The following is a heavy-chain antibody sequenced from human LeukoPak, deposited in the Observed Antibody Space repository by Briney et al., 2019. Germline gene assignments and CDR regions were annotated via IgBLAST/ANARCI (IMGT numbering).Heavy chain of an antibody. CDR1: GFTFSDYY. Sequence: GGSLRLSCAASGFTFSDYYMSWIRQAPGKGLEWVSYISSSGSTIYYADSVKGRYTISRDNAKNSLYLQMNSLRAEDTAVYYCASRLYSSGSFDYWGQGTLVTVSS. J-gene: IGHJ4*02. V-gene: IGHV3-11*01. CDR3: ASRLYSSGSFDY. CDR2: ISSSGSTI. D-gene: IGHD6-19*01.